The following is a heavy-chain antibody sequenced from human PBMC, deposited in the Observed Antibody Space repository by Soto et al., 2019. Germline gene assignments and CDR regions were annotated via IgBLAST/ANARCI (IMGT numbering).Heavy chain of an antibody. J-gene: IGHJ6*03. Sequence: GGSLRLSCAASGFTFSDYYMSWIRQAPGKGLEWVSYISSSGSSIYYADSVKGRFTISRDNAKNSLYLQMNSLRAEDTAVYYCARDYTYYYYMDVWGKGTTVTVSS. V-gene: IGHV3-11*01. CDR2: ISSSGSSI. CDR3: ARDYTYYYYMDV. CDR1: GFTFSDYY.